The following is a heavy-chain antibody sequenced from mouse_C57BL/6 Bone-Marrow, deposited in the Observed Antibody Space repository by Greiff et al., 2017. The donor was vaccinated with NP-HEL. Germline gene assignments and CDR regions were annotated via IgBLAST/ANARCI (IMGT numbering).Heavy chain of an antibody. J-gene: IGHJ2*01. CDR1: GYTFTSYT. V-gene: IGHV1-4*01. Sequence: QVHVKQSGAELARPGASVKMSCKASGYTFTSYTMHWVKQRPGQGLEWIGYINPSSGYTKYNQKFKDKATLTADKSSSTAYMQLSSLTSEDSAVYYCAILWLRIDYWGQGTTLTVSS. D-gene: IGHD2-2*01. CDR3: AILWLRIDY. CDR2: INPSSGYT.